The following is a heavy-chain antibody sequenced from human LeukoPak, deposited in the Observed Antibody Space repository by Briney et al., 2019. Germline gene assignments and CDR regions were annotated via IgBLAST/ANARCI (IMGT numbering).Heavy chain of an antibody. J-gene: IGHJ4*02. CDR3: AREGWRVGFDY. V-gene: IGHV3-53*01. CDR2: IYSGST. Sequence: SGGSLRLSCTVSGFTVSSNSMSWVRQAPGKGLEWVSFIYSGSTHYSDSVKGRFTISRDNAKNSLYLQMNSLRAEDTAVYYCAREGWRVGFDYWGQGTLVTVSS. CDR1: GFTVSSNS. D-gene: IGHD6-19*01.